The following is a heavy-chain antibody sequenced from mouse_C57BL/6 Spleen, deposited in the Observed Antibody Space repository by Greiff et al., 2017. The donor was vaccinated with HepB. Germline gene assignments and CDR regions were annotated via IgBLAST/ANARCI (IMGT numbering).Heavy chain of an antibody. V-gene: IGHV5-17*01. CDR1: GFTFSDYG. CDR2: ISSGSSTI. J-gene: IGHJ4*01. Sequence: EVKLMESGGGLVKPGGSLKLSCAASGFTFSDYGMHWVRQAPEKGLEWVAYISSGSSTIYYADTVKGRFTISRDNAKNTLFLQMTSLRSEDTAMYYCARRLLNYAMDYWGQGTSVTVSS. CDR3: ARRLLNYAMDY. D-gene: IGHD2-3*01.